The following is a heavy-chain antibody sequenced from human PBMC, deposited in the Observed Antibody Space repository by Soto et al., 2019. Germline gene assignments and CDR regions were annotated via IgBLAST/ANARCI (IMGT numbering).Heavy chain of an antibody. J-gene: IGHJ4*02. D-gene: IGHD1-1*01. Sequence: GGSLRLSCAASGFTFSSYAMHWVRQAPGKGLEWVAVISYDGSNKYYADSVKGRFTISRDNSKNSVYLQMNSLRADDTAVYYCARQRGCDYWGQGTLVTVSS. CDR1: GFTFSSYA. CDR2: ISYDGSNK. CDR3: ARQRGCDY. V-gene: IGHV3-30*04.